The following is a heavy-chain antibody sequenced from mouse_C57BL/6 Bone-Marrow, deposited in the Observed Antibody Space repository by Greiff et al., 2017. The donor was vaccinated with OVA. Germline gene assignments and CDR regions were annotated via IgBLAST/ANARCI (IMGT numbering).Heavy chain of an antibody. CDR3: ARGGYDGYSYFDY. J-gene: IGHJ2*01. D-gene: IGHD2-3*01. Sequence: DVQLQESGPGLVKPSQSLSLTCSVTGYSITSGYYWNWIRQFPGNKLEWMGYISYDGSNNYNPSLKNRISITRDTSKNQFFLKLNSVTTEDTATYYCARGGYDGYSYFDYWGQGTTLTVSS. CDR1: GYSITSGYY. V-gene: IGHV3-6*01. CDR2: ISYDGSN.